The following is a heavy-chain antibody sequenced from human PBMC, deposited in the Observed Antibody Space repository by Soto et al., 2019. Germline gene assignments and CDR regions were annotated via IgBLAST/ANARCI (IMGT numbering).Heavy chain of an antibody. Sequence: EEQLVESGGDLVQPGGSLTLSCAVSGFTFRNYWMHWVGQAPGEGLAWVSQINGDGRSATYADSVRGRFTISRDNAKNTLYLQMNSLSAEDTAVYYCIRGGVLYGLDVCGQGTSVTVSS. CDR2: INGDGRSA. J-gene: IGHJ6*02. CDR3: IRGGVLYGLDV. CDR1: GFTFRNYW. D-gene: IGHD2-8*01. V-gene: IGHV3-74*01.